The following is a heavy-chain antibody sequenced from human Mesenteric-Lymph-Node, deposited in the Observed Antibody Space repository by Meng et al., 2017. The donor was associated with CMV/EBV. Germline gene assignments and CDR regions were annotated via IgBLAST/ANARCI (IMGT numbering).Heavy chain of an antibody. CDR3: ARGAAHYYGMDV. D-gene: IGHD2-15*01. V-gene: IGHV4-59*01. Sequence: SETLSLTCTVSGGSISSYYWSWIRQPPGKGLEWIGYIYYSGSTNYNPSLKSRVTISIDTSKNQFSLNLTSVTAADTAVYYCARGAAHYYGMDVWGQGTTVTVSS. CDR1: GGSISSYY. J-gene: IGHJ6*02. CDR2: IYYSGST.